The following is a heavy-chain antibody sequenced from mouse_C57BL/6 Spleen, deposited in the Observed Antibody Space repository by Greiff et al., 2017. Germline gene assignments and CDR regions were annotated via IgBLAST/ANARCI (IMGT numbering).Heavy chain of an antibody. D-gene: IGHD2-2*01. J-gene: IGHJ3*01. CDR2: IDPSDSYT. CDR3: ARSGNGYEGACLAY. CDR1: GYTFTSYW. Sequence: QVQLQQPGAELVKPGASVKLSCKASGYTFTSYWMQWVKQRPGQGLEWIGEIDPSDSYTNYNQKFKGKATLTVDTSSSTAYMQLSSLTSEDSAVYYCARSGNGYEGACLAYWGQGTLVTVSA. V-gene: IGHV1-50*01.